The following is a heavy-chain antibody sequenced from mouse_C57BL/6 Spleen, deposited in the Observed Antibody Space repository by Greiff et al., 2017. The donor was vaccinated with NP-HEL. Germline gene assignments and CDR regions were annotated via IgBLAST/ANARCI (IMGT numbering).Heavy chain of an antibody. CDR2: IYPGSGST. CDR3: ALWDWDEGYAMDY. V-gene: IGHV1-55*01. Sequence: QVQLQQPGAELVKPGASVKMSCKASGYTFTSYWITWVKQRPGQGLEWIGDIYPGSGSTNYNEKFKSKATLTVATSSSTAYMQLSSLTSEDSAVYYCALWDWDEGYAMDYWGQGTSVTVSS. CDR1: GYTFTSYW. D-gene: IGHD4-1*01. J-gene: IGHJ4*01.